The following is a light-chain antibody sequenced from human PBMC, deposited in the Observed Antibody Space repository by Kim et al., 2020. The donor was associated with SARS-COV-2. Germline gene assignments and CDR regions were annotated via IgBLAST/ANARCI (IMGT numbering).Light chain of an antibody. CDR2: YDS. V-gene: IGLV3-21*04. CDR1: NTGSKS. Sequence: SYELTQPPSVSVAPGKTARITCGENNTGSKSVHWYQQKPGQAPVLVIYYDSDRPSGIPERLSGSNSGNTATLTISRVEAGDEADYYCQVWDTTSDHPVFGGGTQLTV. J-gene: IGLJ3*02. CDR3: QVWDTTSDHPV.